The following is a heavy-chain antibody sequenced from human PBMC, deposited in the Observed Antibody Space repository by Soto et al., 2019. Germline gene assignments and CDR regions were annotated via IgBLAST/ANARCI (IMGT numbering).Heavy chain of an antibody. CDR3: ARWYYGDAFDI. D-gene: IGHD3-3*01. CDR1: GFTFSSYS. J-gene: IGHJ3*02. Sequence: EVQLVESGGGLVQPGGSLRLSCAASGFTFSSYSMNWVRQAPGKGLEWVSYISSSSSTIYYADSVKVRFTISRDNAKNSLYLQMNSLRAEDTAVYYCARWYYGDAFDIWGQGTMVTVSS. CDR2: ISSSSSTI. V-gene: IGHV3-48*01.